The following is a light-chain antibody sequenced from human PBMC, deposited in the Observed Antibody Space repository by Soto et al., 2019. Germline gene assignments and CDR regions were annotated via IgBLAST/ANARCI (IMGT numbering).Light chain of an antibody. CDR2: AAS. CDR3: QQSYSTPIT. Sequence: DIQMTQSPSSLSASVGVRVTITCRASQSISSYLNWYQQKPGKAPKLLIYAASSLQSGVLSRFSGSGSGTDFTLTTSSLQPEDFATYYCQQSYSTPITFGQGTRLEIK. J-gene: IGKJ5*01. CDR1: QSISSY. V-gene: IGKV1-39*01.